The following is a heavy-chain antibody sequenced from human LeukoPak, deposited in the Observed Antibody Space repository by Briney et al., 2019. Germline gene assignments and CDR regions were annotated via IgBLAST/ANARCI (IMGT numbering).Heavy chain of an antibody. Sequence: PGGSLRLSCAASGFTVSSNYMSWVRQAPGKGLEWVSVIYSGGSTYYADSVKGRFTISRDNSKNTLYLQMNSLRAEDTAVYYCARGGGYYDSGGYPYFDYWGQGTLVTVSS. J-gene: IGHJ4*02. CDR2: IYSGGST. CDR3: ARGGGYYDSGGYPYFDY. D-gene: IGHD3-22*01. V-gene: IGHV3-53*01. CDR1: GFTVSSNY.